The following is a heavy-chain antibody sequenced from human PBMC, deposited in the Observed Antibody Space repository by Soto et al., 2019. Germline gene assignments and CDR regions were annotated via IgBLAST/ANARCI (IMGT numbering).Heavy chain of an antibody. CDR2: ISAYNGNT. CDR1: GYTFTSYG. V-gene: IGHV1-18*01. CDR3: ARMMTTVTPYYYYYYMDV. D-gene: IGHD4-17*01. J-gene: IGHJ6*03. Sequence: ASVKVSCKASGYTFTSYGISWVRQAPGQGLEWMGWISAYNGNTNYAQKLQGRVTMTTDTSTSTAYMELRSLRSDDTAVYYCARMMTTVTPYYYYYYMDVWGKGTTVTVSS.